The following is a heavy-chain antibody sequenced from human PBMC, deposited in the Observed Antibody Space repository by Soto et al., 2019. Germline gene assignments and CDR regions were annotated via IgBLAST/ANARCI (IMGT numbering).Heavy chain of an antibody. V-gene: IGHV4-59*01. CDR2: IYYSGST. CDR1: GGSISSYY. CDR3: ARAPRYCSGGSCYPSWFDP. D-gene: IGHD2-15*01. J-gene: IGHJ5*02. Sequence: QVQLQESGPGLVKPSETLSLTCTVSGGSISSYYWSWIRQPPGKGLEWIGYIYYSGSTNYNPSLKIRVPISVDTSKNQFTLKLSSVTAADTAVYYCARAPRYCSGGSCYPSWFDPWGQGTLVTVSS.